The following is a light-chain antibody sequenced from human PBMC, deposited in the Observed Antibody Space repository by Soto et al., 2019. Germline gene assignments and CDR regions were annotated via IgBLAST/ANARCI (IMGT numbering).Light chain of an antibody. CDR2: EVN. CDR1: SSDVGGYSY. CDR3: SSYTGSNNVV. J-gene: IGLJ2*01. Sequence: QSALTQPPSASGSPGQSVTISCTGASSDVGGYSYVSWYQQHPGKAPKLMIYEVNKRPSGVPDRFSGSKSGNTASLTVSGLQAEDEAGYYCSSYTGSNNVVFGGGTKVTVL. V-gene: IGLV2-8*01.